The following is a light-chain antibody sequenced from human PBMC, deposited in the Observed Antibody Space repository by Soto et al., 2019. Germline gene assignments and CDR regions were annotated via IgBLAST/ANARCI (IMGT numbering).Light chain of an antibody. CDR1: QSVSSY. CDR3: QQCIDWPLT. J-gene: IGKJ4*01. CDR2: DAS. V-gene: IGKV3-11*01. Sequence: ELVLTQSPATLSLSPGERAPLSGRASQSVSSYLAWYQQKPGQAPRPLIYDASNRATGIPARFSGSGSGTDFTLTISSLEPEDFAVYYCQQCIDWPLTFGGGTRGIS.